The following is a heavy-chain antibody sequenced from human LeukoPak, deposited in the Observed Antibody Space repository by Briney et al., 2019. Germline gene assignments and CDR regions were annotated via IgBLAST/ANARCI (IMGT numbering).Heavy chain of an antibody. CDR3: TRQRPQTGTFDY. CDR2: VRDRANSYAT. V-gene: IGHV3-73*01. Sequence: GGTLRLSCAASGFSLSDSPMHWVRQASGKGLEWVGRVRDRANSYATGYAASVEGRFTISRDDSENTAYLQMNSLIIEDTAVYYCTRQRPQTGTFDYWGQGVLVTVSS. D-gene: IGHD3-9*01. CDR1: GFSLSDSP. J-gene: IGHJ4*02.